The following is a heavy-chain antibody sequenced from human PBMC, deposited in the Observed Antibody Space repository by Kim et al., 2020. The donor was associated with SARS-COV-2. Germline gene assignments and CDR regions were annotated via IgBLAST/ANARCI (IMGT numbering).Heavy chain of an antibody. CDR3: ARGSYYYDSSGYYKRRYYYYYGMDF. CDR2: INHSGST. J-gene: IGHJ6*02. V-gene: IGHV4-34*01. D-gene: IGHD3-22*01. Sequence: SETLSLTCAVYGGSFSGYYWSWIRQPPGKGLEWIGEINHSGSTNYNPSLKSRVTISVDTSKNQFSLKLSSVTAADTAVYYCARGSYYYDSSGYYKRRYYYYYGMDFWGQGATVTVSS. CDR1: GGSFSGYY.